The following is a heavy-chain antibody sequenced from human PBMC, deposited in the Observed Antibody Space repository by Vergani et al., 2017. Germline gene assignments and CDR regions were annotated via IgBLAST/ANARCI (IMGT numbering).Heavy chain of an antibody. CDR1: GDSKAGAF. CDR3: ARDPHYSTTWPFLLLGMDV. Sequence: QVQLQESGPGQVRPSETLSLTCSVSGDSKAGAFWSWIRPPPGKGLEWIGRMYSTTGSFDYNPSLKSRLTMSFDTSKNQFFLKLRSVTAADTGVYYCARDPHYSTTWPFLLLGMDVWGQGTTVTVSS. V-gene: IGHV4-4*07. J-gene: IGHJ6*02. CDR2: MYSTTGSF. D-gene: IGHD6-13*01.